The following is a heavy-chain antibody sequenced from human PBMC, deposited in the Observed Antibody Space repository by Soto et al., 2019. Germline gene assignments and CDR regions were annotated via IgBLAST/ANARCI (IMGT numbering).Heavy chain of an antibody. V-gene: IGHV3-33*01. CDR3: ASGSYYVGLDY. J-gene: IGHJ4*01. D-gene: IGHD1-26*01. Sequence: PGGTLRLSCAASGFTFSSYGMHWVRQAPGKGLEWVAVIWYDGSNKYYADSVKGRFTISRDNSKNTLYLQMNSLRAEDTAVYYCASGSYYVGLDYWGQGTLVTVSS. CDR1: GFTFSSYG. CDR2: IWYDGSNK.